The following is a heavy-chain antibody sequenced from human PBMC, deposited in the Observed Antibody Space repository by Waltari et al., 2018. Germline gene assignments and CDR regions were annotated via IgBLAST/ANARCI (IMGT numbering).Heavy chain of an antibody. D-gene: IGHD4-17*01. Sequence: QLQLQESGPGLVKPSETLSLTCTVSGGSISSSSYYWGWIRQPPGKGLEWIGSIYYSGRTYYNPSLKSRVTISVDTSKNQFSLKLSSVTAADTAVYYCARRARDYGDSYAFDIWGQGTMVTVSS. CDR3: ARRARDYGDSYAFDI. CDR1: GGSISSSSYY. CDR2: IYYSGRT. V-gene: IGHV4-39*01. J-gene: IGHJ3*02.